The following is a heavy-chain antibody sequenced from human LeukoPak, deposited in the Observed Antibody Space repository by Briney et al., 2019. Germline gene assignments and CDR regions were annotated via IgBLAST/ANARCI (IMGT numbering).Heavy chain of an antibody. J-gene: IGHJ5*02. Sequence: GSLRLSCVASGFDFNYYDMNWVRQAPGKGLEWVSSISSKSTYIDSADSTKGRFTISRDNAKNSLYLQMNSLRAEDTAVYYCARAEKLRFDPWGQGTLVTVSS. V-gene: IGHV3-21*01. CDR2: ISSKSTYI. CDR3: ARAEKLRFDP. D-gene: IGHD4-23*01. CDR1: GFDFNYYD.